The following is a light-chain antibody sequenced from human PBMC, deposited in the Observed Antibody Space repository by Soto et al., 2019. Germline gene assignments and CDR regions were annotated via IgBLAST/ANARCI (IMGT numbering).Light chain of an antibody. CDR2: AAS. Sequence: AIQMTQSPSSLSASVGDRVTITCRASQGIRNDLGWYQQKPGKAPKLLIYAASSLQSGVPSRFSGSGSGTDFTLTSSSLQPGDFATYYFLQDYNYPPTFGQGTKVEIK. CDR3: LQDYNYPPT. V-gene: IGKV1-6*01. J-gene: IGKJ1*01. CDR1: QGIRND.